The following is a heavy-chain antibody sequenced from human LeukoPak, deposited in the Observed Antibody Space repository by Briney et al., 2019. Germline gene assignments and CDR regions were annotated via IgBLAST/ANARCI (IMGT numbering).Heavy chain of an antibody. CDR2: INSDGSST. D-gene: IGHD2-15*01. CDR3: VRDGDGYCSGGTCSYSFFDY. V-gene: IGHV3-74*01. Sequence: GRSLRLSCVASGFTFSSYGMHWVRQAPGKGLVWVSRINSDGSSTAYADSVKGRFSISRGNAKNTLYLQMNSLRAEDTAIYYCVRDGDGYCSGGTCSYSFFDYWGQGILVTVSS. CDR1: GFTFSSYG. J-gene: IGHJ4*02.